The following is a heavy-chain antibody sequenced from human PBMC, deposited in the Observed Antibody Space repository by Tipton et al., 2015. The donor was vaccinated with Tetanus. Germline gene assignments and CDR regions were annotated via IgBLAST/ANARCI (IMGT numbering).Heavy chain of an antibody. D-gene: IGHD3-3*01. V-gene: IGHV3-7*01. CDR2: IKQDGSEK. J-gene: IGHJ3*02. Sequence: SLRLSCAASGFTFSSYWMSWVRQAPGKGLEWVANIKQDGSEKYYVDSVKGRFTISRDNAKNSLYLQMNSLRAEDTAVYYCARVRVRFLEWLDAFDIWGQGTMVTVSS. CDR3: ARVRVRFLEWLDAFDI. CDR1: GFTFSSYW.